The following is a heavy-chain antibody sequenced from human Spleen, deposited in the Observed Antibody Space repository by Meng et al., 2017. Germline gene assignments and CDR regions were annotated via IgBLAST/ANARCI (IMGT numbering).Heavy chain of an antibody. Sequence: QSQLQESGPGLVKPSEALSLTCSVSGGSISTSGYYWGWIRQPPGKGLEWIGSIGHSGFTYYNPSLKSRVTISIDTSKNQLSLMLSSVTAADTAVYYCARRPTGIGYWGQGTLVTVSS. J-gene: IGHJ4*02. D-gene: IGHD2-8*02. V-gene: IGHV4-39*01. CDR2: IGHSGFT. CDR1: GGSISTSGYY. CDR3: ARRPTGIGY.